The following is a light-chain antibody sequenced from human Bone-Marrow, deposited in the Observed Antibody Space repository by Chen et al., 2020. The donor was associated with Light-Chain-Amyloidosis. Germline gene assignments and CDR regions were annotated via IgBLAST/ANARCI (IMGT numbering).Light chain of an antibody. V-gene: IGLV2-14*01. CDR2: EVT. Sequence: QSALTQPASVSGSPGQSITISCTGTSSDVGGDNHVSWYQQHPDKAPKLMIYEVTNRPSWVPDRFSGSKSDNTDDLTISGLQTEDEADYFCSSYTITNTLVFGSGTRVTVL. J-gene: IGLJ1*01. CDR3: SSYTITNTLV. CDR1: SSDVGGDNH.